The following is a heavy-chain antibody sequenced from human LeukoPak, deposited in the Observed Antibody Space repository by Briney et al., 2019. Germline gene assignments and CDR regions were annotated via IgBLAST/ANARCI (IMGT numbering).Heavy chain of an antibody. CDR1: GFASSIYW. V-gene: IGHV3-74*01. Sequence: GGSLRLSCAASGFASSIYWMHGVRHAPGRGLVWVSRINSDGSSTSYADSVKGRFTISRDNAKNPLYLQMNSLRAEDTAVYYCARRITSDYWGQGNLVTVSS. CDR3: ARRITSDY. D-gene: IGHD1-20*01. CDR2: INSDGSST. J-gene: IGHJ4*02.